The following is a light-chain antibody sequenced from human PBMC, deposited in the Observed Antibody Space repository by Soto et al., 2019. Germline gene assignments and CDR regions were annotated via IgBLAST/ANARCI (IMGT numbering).Light chain of an antibody. CDR1: QDMSSY. J-gene: IGKJ4*01. CDR2: AAS. CDR3: QQVNSYPLT. V-gene: IGKV1-9*01. Sequence: DIQLTQSPSFLSASVGDRVTITCRASQDMSSYLAWYQQKAGKVPQLLIYAASTLHSGVPSRFSGSGSGTEFTLTISSLQPEDFATYYCQQVNSYPLTFGGGTKVEIK.